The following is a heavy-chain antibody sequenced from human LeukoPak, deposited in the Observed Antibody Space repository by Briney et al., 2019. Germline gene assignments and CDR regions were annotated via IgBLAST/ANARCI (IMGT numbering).Heavy chain of an antibody. D-gene: IGHD4-23*01. Sequence: SETLSLTCTVSGGSISSHYWSWIRQPPGKGLEWIGYIYYSGSTHYNPSLKSRVTISVDTSKNQFSLKLSSVTAADTAVYYCARDPMTTVVHDAFDIWGQGTMVTVSS. CDR2: IYYSGST. CDR3: ARDPMTTVVHDAFDI. CDR1: GGSISSHY. V-gene: IGHV4-59*11. J-gene: IGHJ3*02.